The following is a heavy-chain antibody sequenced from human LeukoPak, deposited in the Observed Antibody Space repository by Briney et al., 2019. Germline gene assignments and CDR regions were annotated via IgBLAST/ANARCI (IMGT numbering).Heavy chain of an antibody. J-gene: IGHJ4*02. V-gene: IGHV4-34*01. Sequence: SGTLSLTCAVYGGSFSGYYWSWIRQPPGKGLEWIGEINHSGSTYYNPSLKSRVTISVDTSKNQFSLKLSSVTAADTAVYYCARGSAGRYFDYWGQGTLVTVSS. CDR3: ARGSAGRYFDY. CDR1: GGSFSGYY. CDR2: INHSGST. D-gene: IGHD3-10*01.